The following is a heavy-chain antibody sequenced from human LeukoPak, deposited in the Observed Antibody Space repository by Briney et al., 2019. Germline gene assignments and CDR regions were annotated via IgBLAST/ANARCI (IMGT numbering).Heavy chain of an antibody. Sequence: PGGSLRLSCAASGFTFSSYGMHWVRQASGKGLEWVAFIRNDGSNKYYADSVKGRFTISRDNSKNTLYLQMNSLRAEDTSVYYCAQGDCSGGSCPGPLNWGQGTRVTVSS. CDR1: GFTFSSYG. D-gene: IGHD2-15*01. J-gene: IGHJ4*02. CDR3: AQGDCSGGSCPGPLN. CDR2: IRNDGSNK. V-gene: IGHV3-30*02.